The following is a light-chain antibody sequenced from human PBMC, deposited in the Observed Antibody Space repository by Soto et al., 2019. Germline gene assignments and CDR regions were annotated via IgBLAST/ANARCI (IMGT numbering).Light chain of an antibody. Sequence: DIVMTQSPDSLAVSLGERATINCKSSQRVLYSSNNKNYLAWYQQKPGQPPKLLIYWASTRESGVPDRFSGGGSVTDFTLPISILQADDVAVYCCQQYYGTSWMFGQGTKVEI. CDR3: QQYYGTSWM. J-gene: IGKJ1*01. CDR2: WAS. CDR1: QRVLYSSNNKNY. V-gene: IGKV4-1*01.